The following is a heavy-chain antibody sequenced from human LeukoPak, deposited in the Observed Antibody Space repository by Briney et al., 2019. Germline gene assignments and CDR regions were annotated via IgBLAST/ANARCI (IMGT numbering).Heavy chain of an antibody. CDR2: INSYNGNS. Sequence: ASVKVSCKASDYTFTTYGISWVRQAPGQRLEWMGWINSYNGNSNYAQKFQGRVTMTTDTSTSTAYMELRSLRSDDTAVYYCARGEAGFQHWGQGTLVTVSS. CDR3: ARGEAGFQH. D-gene: IGHD1-14*01. J-gene: IGHJ1*01. CDR1: DYTFTTYG. V-gene: IGHV1-18*01.